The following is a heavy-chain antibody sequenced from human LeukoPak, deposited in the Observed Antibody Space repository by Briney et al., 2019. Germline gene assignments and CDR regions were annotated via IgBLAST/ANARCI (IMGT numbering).Heavy chain of an antibody. D-gene: IGHD6-13*01. CDR1: GFTFSSYA. J-gene: IGHJ4*02. CDR3: AKSWYLIYHFDY. CDR2: ISGSGGST. V-gene: IGHV3-23*01. Sequence: GGSLRLSCAASGFTFSSYAMSWVRQAPGKGLEWVSAISGSGGSTYYADSMKGRFTISRDNSKNTLYLQMNSLRAEDTAVYYCAKSWYLIYHFDYWGQGTLVTVSS.